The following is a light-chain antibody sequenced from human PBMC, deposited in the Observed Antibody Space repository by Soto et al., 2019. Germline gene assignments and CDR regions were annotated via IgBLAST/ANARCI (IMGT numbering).Light chain of an antibody. CDR1: QSVSSN. CDR2: GAS. CDR3: QQFSRPPLT. V-gene: IGKV3-15*01. J-gene: IGKJ4*01. Sequence: DIVMTQSPATLPVSPGERATLSCRASQSVSSNLAWYQQKPGQAPRFLIYGASTRATGIPARFSGSGSGTDFTLTISRLEPEDFAVYFCQQFSRPPLTFGGGTKVDIK.